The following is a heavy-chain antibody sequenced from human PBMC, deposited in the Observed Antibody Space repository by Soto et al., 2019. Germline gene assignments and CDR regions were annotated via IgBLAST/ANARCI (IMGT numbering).Heavy chain of an antibody. CDR3: ARQIFAADY. J-gene: IGHJ4*02. CDR2: INPMFNST. D-gene: IGHD3-9*01. V-gene: IGHV1-69*01. Sequence: QVQLVQSGAEVKKPGSSVKVSCAAPGGTFDHAAITWVRQAPGQGLEWMGGINPMFNSTHYAQKFQGRVTSTADAATSTAFMELRRLRSDDTAVYYCARQIFAADYWGQGTLLIVSS. CDR1: GGTFDHAA.